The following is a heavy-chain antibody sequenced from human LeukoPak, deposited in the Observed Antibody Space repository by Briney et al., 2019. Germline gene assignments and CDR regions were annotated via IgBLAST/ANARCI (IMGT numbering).Heavy chain of an antibody. D-gene: IGHD6-13*01. CDR2: FNPESGGT. J-gene: IGHJ4*02. CDR3: ASALNSRSSSC. V-gene: IGHV1-2*02. CDR1: GYRFTDYY. Sequence: ASVKVSCKASGYRFTDYYMHWVRQAPGQGREGMGWFNPESGGTNYAQKFQGRVTMTTDTTISTAYMELTRLRSDDTAVYYCASALNSRSSSCWGQGTRVTVSS.